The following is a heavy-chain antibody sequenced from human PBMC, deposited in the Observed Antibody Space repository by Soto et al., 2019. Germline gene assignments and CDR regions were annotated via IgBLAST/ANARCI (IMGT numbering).Heavy chain of an antibody. CDR2: IIPILGIA. V-gene: IGHV1-69*08. Sequence: QVQLVQSGAEVKKPGSSVKVSCKASGGTFSSYTISWVRQAPGQGLEWMGRIIPILGIANYAKKFQGRVTITADKSTSTAYMELSSLRSEDTAVYYCAREISSYDRSGYYDYYGMDVWGQGTTVTVSS. CDR1: GGTFSSYT. D-gene: IGHD3-22*01. J-gene: IGHJ6*02. CDR3: AREISSYDRSGYYDYYGMDV.